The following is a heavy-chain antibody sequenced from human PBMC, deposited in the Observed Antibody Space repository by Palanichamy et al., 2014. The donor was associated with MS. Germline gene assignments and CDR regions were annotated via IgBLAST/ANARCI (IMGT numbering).Heavy chain of an antibody. J-gene: IGHJ5*02. CDR2: ISYDGSNK. CDR1: GFAFSSFG. D-gene: IGHD6-13*01. CDR3: ATDLAIAVAGTVFDP. V-gene: IGHV3-30*03. Sequence: GGGGGPRPGTSLRLSCAASGFAFSSFGLSWVRQAPGKGLEWVAVISYDGSNKQYADSVNGRFTISRDNAKNTVYLQMDSLRAEDTAVYYCATDLAIAVAGTVFDPWGQGTLVTVSS.